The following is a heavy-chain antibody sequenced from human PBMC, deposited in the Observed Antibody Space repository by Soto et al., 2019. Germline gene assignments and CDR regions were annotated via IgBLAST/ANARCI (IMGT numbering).Heavy chain of an antibody. Sequence: QSGGSLRLSCAASGFTFSSYGMHWVRQAPGKGLEWVAVIWYDGSNKYYADSVKGRFTISRDNSKNTLYLQMNSLRAEDTAVYYCAREYCSGGSCYGYGMDVWGQGTTVTVSS. CDR2: IWYDGSNK. J-gene: IGHJ6*02. D-gene: IGHD2-15*01. V-gene: IGHV3-33*01. CDR3: AREYCSGGSCYGYGMDV. CDR1: GFTFSSYG.